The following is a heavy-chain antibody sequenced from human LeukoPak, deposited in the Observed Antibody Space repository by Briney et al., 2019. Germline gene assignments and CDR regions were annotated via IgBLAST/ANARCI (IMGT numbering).Heavy chain of an antibody. D-gene: IGHD3-16*01. V-gene: IGHV4-34*01. CDR3: ARVNWGNYYFDY. CDR1: GGSFSGYY. J-gene: IGHJ4*02. CDR2: IYHSGST. Sequence: PSETLSLTCAVYGGSFSGYYWSWIRQPPGKGLEWIGGIYHSGSTYYNPSLKSRVTISVDTSKNQFSLKLSSVTAADTAVYYCARVNWGNYYFDYWGQGTLVTVSS.